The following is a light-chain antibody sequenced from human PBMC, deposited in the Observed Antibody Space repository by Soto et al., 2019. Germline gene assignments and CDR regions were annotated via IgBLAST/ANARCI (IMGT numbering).Light chain of an antibody. V-gene: IGKV3-15*01. J-gene: IGKJ4*01. CDR3: QQYNNWPPV. CDR1: QSVSNN. CDR2: GAS. Sequence: EIVMTQSPATLSVSPGGSATLSCRASQSVSNNLAWYQQKPGQAPRLLIYGASTRATGLPPRFSGSGSGTEFTLTISSLQSEEFAVYYCQQYNNWPPVFAGGTKVEIK.